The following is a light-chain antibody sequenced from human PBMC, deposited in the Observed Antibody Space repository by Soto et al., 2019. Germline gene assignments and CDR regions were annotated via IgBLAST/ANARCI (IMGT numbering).Light chain of an antibody. J-gene: IGKJ1*01. V-gene: IGKV3-20*01. Sequence: EIVLTQSPGTLSLSPGERATLSCRASQSISSSFLAWYQQKAGQAPRLLISGASNRATGIPDRFSGSGSGTDFTLTINRLEPEDFAVYYCQQYHDTGTFGQGTKVDIK. CDR2: GAS. CDR3: QQYHDTGT. CDR1: QSISSSF.